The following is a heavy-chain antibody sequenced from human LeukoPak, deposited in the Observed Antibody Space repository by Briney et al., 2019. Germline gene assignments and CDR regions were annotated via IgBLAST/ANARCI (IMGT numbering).Heavy chain of an antibody. D-gene: IGHD2-2*02. Sequence: ASVKVSCKASGYTFANFGITWVRQAPGQGLEWMGWIRVYNGNTDYAQNPQGRVTLTTDTSTSTAYMELRSLRSDDTALYYCARTCSSSSCYMVHWGQGTLVTVSS. V-gene: IGHV1-18*01. J-gene: IGHJ4*02. CDR3: ARTCSSSSCYMVH. CDR1: GYTFANFG. CDR2: IRVYNGNT.